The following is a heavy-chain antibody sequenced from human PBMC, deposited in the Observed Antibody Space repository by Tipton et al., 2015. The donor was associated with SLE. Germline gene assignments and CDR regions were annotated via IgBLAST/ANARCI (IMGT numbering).Heavy chain of an antibody. Sequence: TLSLTCTVSGGSISSHYWSWIRQPPGKGLEWIGEINHSGSTNYNPSLKSRVTISVDTSKNQFSLKLSSVTAADTAVYYCARGDGGYSGYDGYYYYGMDVWGQGTTVTVSS. D-gene: IGHD5-12*01. V-gene: IGHV4-34*01. CDR3: ARGDGGYSGYDGYYYYGMDV. CDR1: GGSISSHY. CDR2: INHSGST. J-gene: IGHJ6*02.